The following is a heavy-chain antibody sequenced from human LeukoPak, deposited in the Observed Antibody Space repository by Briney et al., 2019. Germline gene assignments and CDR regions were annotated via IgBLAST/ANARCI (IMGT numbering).Heavy chain of an antibody. CDR2: ITASSTAI. Sequence: PGGSLRLSCAASGFTFNTYTMNWVRQAPGKGLEWVSSITASSTAIYSADSVKGRFTISRDNAKNFLYLQMNSLRAEDTAVYYCARDAAITWIVYAFDMWGQGTMVSVSS. CDR3: ARDAAITWIVYAFDM. J-gene: IGHJ3*02. V-gene: IGHV3-21*01. CDR1: GFTFNTYT. D-gene: IGHD3-16*01.